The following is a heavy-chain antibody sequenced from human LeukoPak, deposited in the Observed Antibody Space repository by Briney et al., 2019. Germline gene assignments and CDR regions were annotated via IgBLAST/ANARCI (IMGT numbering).Heavy chain of an antibody. Sequence: GGSLRLSCAASGFTVSSNYMSWVRQAPGKGLEWVSVIYSGGSTYYADSVKGRFTISRDNSKNTLYLQMNSLRAEDTAVYYCARDVGGYKGQDYWGQGTLVTVSS. CDR2: IYSGGST. V-gene: IGHV3-53*01. CDR3: ARDVGGYKGQDY. CDR1: GFTVSSNY. D-gene: IGHD5-18*01. J-gene: IGHJ4*02.